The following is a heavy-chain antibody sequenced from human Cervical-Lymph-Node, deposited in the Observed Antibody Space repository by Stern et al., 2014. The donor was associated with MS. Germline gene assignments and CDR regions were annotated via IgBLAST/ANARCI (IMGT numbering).Heavy chain of an antibody. J-gene: IGHJ4*02. D-gene: IGHD1-1*01. CDR1: GFTVSRDY. Sequence: EVQLVESGGGVIQPGGSLRLSCTASGFTVSRDYMTWVRQAPGKGLEWVSLITNVGSTFYTDSVKVRFTISRDDSKNTVYLHMTSLRAVDTAMYYCARDTSSPERSDWWGQGTLVTVSS. CDR3: ARDTSSPERSDW. V-gene: IGHV3-53*01. CDR2: ITNVGST.